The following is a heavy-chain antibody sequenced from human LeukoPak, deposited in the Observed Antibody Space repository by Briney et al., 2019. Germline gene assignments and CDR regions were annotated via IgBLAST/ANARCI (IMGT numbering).Heavy chain of an antibody. D-gene: IGHD6-25*01. CDR2: INANSGGT. Sequence: ASVKVSCKASGYTFTSYAMHWVRQAPGQRLEWMGWINANSGGTNYAQKFQGWVTMTRDTSISTAYMELSRLRSDDTAVYYCARSGDAFDIWGQGTMVTVSS. CDR1: GYTFTSYA. J-gene: IGHJ3*02. V-gene: IGHV1-2*04. CDR3: ARSGDAFDI.